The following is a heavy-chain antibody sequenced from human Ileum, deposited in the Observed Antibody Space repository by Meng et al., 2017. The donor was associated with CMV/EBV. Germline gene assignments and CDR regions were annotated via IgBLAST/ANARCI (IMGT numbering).Heavy chain of an antibody. V-gene: IGHV4-38-2*02. CDR2: IYHSGNT. J-gene: IGHJ5*02. CDR1: GYSINSGYY. CDR3: AKRPPLYSTNWHGGDFDP. D-gene: IGHD2-2*01. Sequence: GSLRLSCTVSGYSINSGYYWGCIRQPPGKGLEWIGSIYHSGNTSYNPSLKSRVTISLDTSKNQFSLKLSSVTAADTAVYYCAKRPPLYSTNWHGGDFDPWGQGTLVTVSS.